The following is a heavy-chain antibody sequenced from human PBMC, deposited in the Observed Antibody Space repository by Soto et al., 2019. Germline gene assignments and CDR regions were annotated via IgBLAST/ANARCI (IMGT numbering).Heavy chain of an antibody. J-gene: IGHJ4*02. D-gene: IGHD3-16*01. CDR3: AREGAHYAPLDL. V-gene: IGHV1-3*01. Sequence: QAQLVQSGAEAKQPGASVKVSCKASGYTFTDYALHWVRQAPGQGLEWLGWINVGNGNTGYSRKFQGRVTNDRDMSATTAYIEVTSLTSEDTAIYYCAREGAHYAPLDLWGQGTLVTVSS. CDR1: GYTFTDYA. CDR2: INVGNGNT.